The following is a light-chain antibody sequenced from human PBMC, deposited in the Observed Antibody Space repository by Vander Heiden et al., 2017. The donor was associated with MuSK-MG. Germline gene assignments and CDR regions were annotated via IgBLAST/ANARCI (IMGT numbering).Light chain of an antibody. J-gene: IGKJ4*01. CDR2: RAS. CDR3: QQYNSNSALT. CDR1: QSISTW. Sequence: DIQMTQSPSTLSASVGDRVTITCRASQSISTWLAWYQQKPGKAPNLLIYRASTLESGVPSRFSGSGSGTEFTFTISSRQPEDFATYYCQQYNSNSALTFGGGTKVEIK. V-gene: IGKV1-5*03.